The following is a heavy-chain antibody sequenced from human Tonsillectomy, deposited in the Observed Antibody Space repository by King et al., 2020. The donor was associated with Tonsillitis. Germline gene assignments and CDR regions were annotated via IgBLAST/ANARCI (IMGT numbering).Heavy chain of an antibody. J-gene: IGHJ4*02. CDR3: AKDFRRGL. CDR1: GFTFSSYG. Sequence: VQLVESGGGVVQPGRSLRLSCAASGFTFSSYGMHWVRQAPGKGLEWVAVISYDGSNKYYADSVTGRFTISRDNSKNTVYLQMNSLRAEDTGVYYCAKDFRRGLWGQGALATVSS. V-gene: IGHV3-30*18. CDR2: ISYDGSNK.